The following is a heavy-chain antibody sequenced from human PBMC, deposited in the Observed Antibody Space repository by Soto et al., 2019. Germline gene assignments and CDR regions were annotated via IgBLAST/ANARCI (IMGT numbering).Heavy chain of an antibody. V-gene: IGHV4-59*01. Sequence: SDTLSLTCTVSGGSLGTYYWSWIRQPPAKGLEWIGYIFYSGSTNYNPSLKSRVTISVDTSKNQFSLKLSSVTAADTAVYYCARGYSSSWYNDYWGQGTLVTVSS. D-gene: IGHD6-13*01. CDR3: ARGYSSSWYNDY. CDR2: IFYSGST. J-gene: IGHJ4*02. CDR1: GGSLGTYY.